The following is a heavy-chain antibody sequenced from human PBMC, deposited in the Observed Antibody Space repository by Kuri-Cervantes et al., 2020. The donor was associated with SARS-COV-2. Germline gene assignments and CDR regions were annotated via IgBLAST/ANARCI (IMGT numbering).Heavy chain of an antibody. CDR3: ARAVDYMNAFDI. CDR1: GGTFSSYA. V-gene: IGHV1-69*04. D-gene: IGHD4-11*01. J-gene: IGHJ3*02. CDR2: IIPILGTA. Sequence: SVKVSCKASGGTFSSYAISWVRQAPGQGLEWMGRIIPILGTANYAQKFQGRVTITADKSTSTAYMELSSLRPEDTAVYYCARAVDYMNAFDIWGQGTMVTVSS.